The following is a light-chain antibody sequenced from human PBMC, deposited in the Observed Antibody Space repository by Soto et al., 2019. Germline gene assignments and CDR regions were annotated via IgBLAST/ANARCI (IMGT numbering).Light chain of an antibody. V-gene: IGLV2-23*02. Sequence: QSVLTQPASVSGSPGQSITISCTGTSSDVGSYNIVSWYQQHPGKAPKLMIYEVNKRPSGVSNRFSGSKSGNTASLTISGLQAEDEADYYCCSYAGSSTQVFGTGTKVTVL. CDR3: CSYAGSSTQV. J-gene: IGLJ1*01. CDR2: EVN. CDR1: SSDVGSYNI.